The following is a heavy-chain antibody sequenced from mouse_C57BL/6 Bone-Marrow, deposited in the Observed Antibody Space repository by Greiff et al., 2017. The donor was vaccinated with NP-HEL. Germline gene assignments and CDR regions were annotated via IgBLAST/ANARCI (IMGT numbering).Heavy chain of an antibody. CDR1: GYTFTDHT. V-gene: IGHV1-78*01. D-gene: IGHD2-5*01. J-gene: IGHJ3*01. CDR2: IYPRDGST. Sequence: QVQLQQSDAELVKPGASVKISCKVSGYTFTDHTIHWMKQRPEQGLEWIGYIYPRDGSTKYNEKFKGKATLTADKSSSTAYMQLNSLTSEDSAVYFWARKGTYYSNYPWFAYWGQGTLVTVSA. CDR3: ARKGTYYSNYPWFAY.